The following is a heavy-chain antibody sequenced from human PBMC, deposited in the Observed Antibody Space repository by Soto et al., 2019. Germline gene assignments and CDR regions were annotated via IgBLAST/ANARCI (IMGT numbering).Heavy chain of an antibody. CDR3: ARVVAEYSSSSFSYYYYMDV. CDR1: GGSISSYY. D-gene: IGHD6-6*01. Sequence: QVQLQESGPGLVKPSETLSLTCTVSGGSISSYYWSWIRQPPGKGLEWIGYIYYSGSTNYNPSLKSGVTISVDTSKNQFSLKLSSVTAADTAVYYCARVVAEYSSSSFSYYYYMDVWGKGTTVTVSS. J-gene: IGHJ6*03. V-gene: IGHV4-59*08. CDR2: IYYSGST.